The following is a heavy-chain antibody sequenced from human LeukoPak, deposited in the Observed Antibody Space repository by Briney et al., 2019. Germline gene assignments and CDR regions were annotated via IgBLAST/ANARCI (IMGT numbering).Heavy chain of an antibody. J-gene: IGHJ4*02. CDR1: GYTFTDYY. CDR2: VDPEDGET. Sequence: ASVKISCKVSGYTFTDYYMQRVQQAPGKGLEWMGLVDPEDGETIYAEKFQGRVTITADTSTDTAYMELSSLRSEDTAVYYCATVGRWGSRVDYWGQGTLVTVSS. V-gene: IGHV1-69-2*01. D-gene: IGHD7-27*01. CDR3: ATVGRWGSRVDY.